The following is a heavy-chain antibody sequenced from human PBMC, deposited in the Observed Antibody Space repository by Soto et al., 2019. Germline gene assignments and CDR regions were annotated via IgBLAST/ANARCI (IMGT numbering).Heavy chain of an antibody. CDR3: AKDQRGYSSTARIDY. CDR1: GFTFSSYA. D-gene: IGHD6-13*01. Sequence: EVQLLESGGGLVQPGGSLRLSCVASGFTFSSYAMSWVRQAPGKGLEWVSSTSGSGGSTYYADSVKGRFTISRDNSKNTLYLQMNSLRAEDTAVYYCAKDQRGYSSTARIDYWGQGALVTVSS. V-gene: IGHV3-23*01. CDR2: TSGSGGST. J-gene: IGHJ4*02.